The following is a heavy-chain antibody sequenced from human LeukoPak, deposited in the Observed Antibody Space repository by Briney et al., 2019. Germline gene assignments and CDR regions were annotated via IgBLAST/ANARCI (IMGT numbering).Heavy chain of an antibody. Sequence: GGSLRLSCAASGFTFSSYAMSWVRQAPGKGLEWVSAISKTGSTYYPDSVKARFTISRDNAKNTLYLQMNSLSAEDTAVYYCAKGNLRGPPPNIDLWGQGTLVTVSS. J-gene: IGHJ5*02. D-gene: IGHD5/OR15-5a*01. V-gene: IGHV3-23*01. CDR2: ISKTGST. CDR3: AKGNLRGPPPNIDL. CDR1: GFTFSSYA.